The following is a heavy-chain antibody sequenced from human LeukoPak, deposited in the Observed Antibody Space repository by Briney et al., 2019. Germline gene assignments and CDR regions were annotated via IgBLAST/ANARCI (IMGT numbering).Heavy chain of an antibody. CDR1: GFTFSSYW. Sequence: PGGSLRLSCAVSGFTFSSYWMSWVRQAPGKGLEWVANIKEDGSKRYYVDSVKGRFTISRDNAKNSLYLQMNSLRAEDTAVYYCAKDSYSSGWADYWGQGTLVTVSS. V-gene: IGHV3-7*01. D-gene: IGHD6-19*01. CDR2: IKEDGSKR. J-gene: IGHJ4*02. CDR3: AKDSYSSGWADY.